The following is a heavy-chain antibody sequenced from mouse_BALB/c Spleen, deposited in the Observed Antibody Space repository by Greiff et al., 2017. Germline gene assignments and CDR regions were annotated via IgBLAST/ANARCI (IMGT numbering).Heavy chain of an antibody. Sequence: QVQLKQSGAELVKPGASVKLSCKASGYTFTSYYMYWVKQRPGQGLEWIGEINPSNGGTNFNEKVKSKATLTVDKSSSTAYMQLSSLTSEDSAVYYCTRSGALTTVVADAMDYWGQGTSVTVSS. CDR2: INPSNGGT. V-gene: IGHV1S81*02. J-gene: IGHJ4*01. CDR1: GYTFTSYY. D-gene: IGHD1-1*01. CDR3: TRSGALTTVVADAMDY.